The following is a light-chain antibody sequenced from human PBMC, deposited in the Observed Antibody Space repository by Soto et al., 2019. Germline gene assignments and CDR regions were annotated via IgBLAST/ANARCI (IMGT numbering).Light chain of an antibody. CDR3: QQYGSSPPVT. Sequence: EIVLTQSPGTLSLSPGERATLSCRASQSVSSSYLAWYQQKPGQAPRLLIYGASSRATGIPDRFSGSGSGTAFTITISRLETEAFAVYCCQQYGSSPPVTFGQGTRLEIK. CDR1: QSVSSSY. V-gene: IGKV3-20*01. J-gene: IGKJ5*01. CDR2: GAS.